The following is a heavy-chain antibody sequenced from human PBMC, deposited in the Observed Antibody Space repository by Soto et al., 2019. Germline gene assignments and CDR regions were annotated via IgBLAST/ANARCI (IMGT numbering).Heavy chain of an antibody. CDR1: GGTFSSYA. J-gene: IGHJ6*02. CDR2: IIPIFGTA. CDR3: ARGESYYYGSGSYYPYYYYGMDV. D-gene: IGHD3-10*01. V-gene: IGHV1-69*01. Sequence: VKVSCKASGGTFSSYAISWVRQAPGQGLEWMGGIIPIFGTANYAQKFQGRVTITADESTSTAYMELSSLRSEDTAVYYCARGESYYYGSGSYYPYYYYGMDVWGQGTTVTVSS.